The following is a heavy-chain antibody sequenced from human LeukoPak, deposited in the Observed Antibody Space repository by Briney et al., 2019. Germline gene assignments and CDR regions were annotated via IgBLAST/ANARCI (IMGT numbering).Heavy chain of an antibody. CDR1: GFTFSGST. J-gene: IGHJ4*02. V-gene: IGHV3-21*01. CDR3: ARQQWLDGAYYFDY. CDR2: ISTSSSYI. D-gene: IGHD6-19*01. Sequence: GGSLRLSCAASGFTFSGSTMNWVRQDPGKGLEWVSFISTSSSYIYYADSVRGRFTISRDNAKNSLYLQMNSLRAEDTAVYYCARQQWLDGAYYFDYWGQGTLVTVSS.